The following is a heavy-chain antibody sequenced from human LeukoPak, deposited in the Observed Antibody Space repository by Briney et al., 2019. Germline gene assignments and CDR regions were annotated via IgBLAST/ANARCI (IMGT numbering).Heavy chain of an antibody. CDR3: ARRVWYYDFWNTYYPH. J-gene: IGHJ4*02. D-gene: IGHD3-3*01. V-gene: IGHV4-34*01. CDR2: INHSGST. Sequence: PSETLSLTCAVYGGSFSGYYWSWIRQPPGKGLEWIGEINHSGSTNYNPSLKSRVTISVDTSKNQFSLKLSSVTAADTAVYYCARRVWYYDFWNTYYPHWGQGTLVTVSS. CDR1: GGSFSGYY.